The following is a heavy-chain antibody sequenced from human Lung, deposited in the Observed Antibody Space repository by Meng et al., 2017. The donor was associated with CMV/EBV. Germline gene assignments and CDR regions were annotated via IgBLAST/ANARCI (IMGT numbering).Heavy chain of an antibody. CDR1: GFMFDDYA. CDR2: INTDGSST. J-gene: IGHJ4*02. V-gene: IGHV3-74*01. D-gene: IGHD3-10*01. CDR3: ARDPVRGDLDY. Sequence: GESLKISCAASGFMFDDYAMHWVRQAPGKGLEWVSRINTDGSSTAYADSVKGRFTISRDNAKNTVFLHISSVRAEDTAVFYCARDPVRGDLDYWGQGTLVTVSS.